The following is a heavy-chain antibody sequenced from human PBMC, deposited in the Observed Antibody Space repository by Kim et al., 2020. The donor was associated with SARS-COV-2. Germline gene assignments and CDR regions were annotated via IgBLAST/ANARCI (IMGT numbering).Heavy chain of an antibody. J-gene: IGHJ4*02. V-gene: IGHV5-51*01. CDR2: DT. CDR3: ARQGGSGGDY. Sequence: DTRYSPSFQGQVTISADKSISTAYLQWSSLKASDTAMYYCARQGGSGGDYWGQGTLVTVSS. D-gene: IGHD6-19*01.